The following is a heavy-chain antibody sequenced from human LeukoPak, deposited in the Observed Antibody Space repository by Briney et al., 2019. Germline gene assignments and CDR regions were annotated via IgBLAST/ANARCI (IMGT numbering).Heavy chain of an antibody. CDR1: GFTFSSYA. CDR2: ISYDGSNK. D-gene: IGHD6-13*01. CDR3: ARSLIKQLVPIYYYYYMDV. Sequence: PGGSLRLTCAASGFTFSSYAMHWVRQAPGKGLEWVAVISYDGSNKYYADSVKGRFTISRDNSKNTLYLQMNSLRAEDTAVYYCARSLIKQLVPIYYYYYMDVWGKGTTVTVSS. V-gene: IGHV3-30*04. J-gene: IGHJ6*03.